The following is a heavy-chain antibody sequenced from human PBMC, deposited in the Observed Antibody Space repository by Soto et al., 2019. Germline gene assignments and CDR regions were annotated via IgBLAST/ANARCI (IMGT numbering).Heavy chain of an antibody. CDR1: GGTFTTYA. Sequence: QVQLVQSGAEVKKPGSSVRVSCQASGGTFTTYAFNWVRQAPGQGFEWMGGIIPMYNKPNYAPNFLGRVTISADPSTSTAYMELTTLRSEDTAVYFCARGYSGGYYYAMDVWGQGTTVTVSS. D-gene: IGHD4-4*01. CDR3: ARGYSGGYYYAMDV. V-gene: IGHV1-69*01. CDR2: IIPMYNKP. J-gene: IGHJ6*02.